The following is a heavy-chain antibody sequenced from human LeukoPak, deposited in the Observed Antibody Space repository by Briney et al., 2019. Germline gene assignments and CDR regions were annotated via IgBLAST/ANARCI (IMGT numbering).Heavy chain of an antibody. V-gene: IGHV4-59*01. D-gene: IGHD5-24*01. CDR2: IYYSGST. CDR3: ASVDGYYYYMDV. J-gene: IGHJ6*03. Sequence: SETLSLTCSVSVDSISSYYWSWIRQPPGKGLEWIGYIYYSGSTNYNPSLKSRVTISVDTSKNQYSLKLSSVTAADTAVYYCASVDGYYYYMDVWGKGTTVTVSS. CDR1: VDSISSYY.